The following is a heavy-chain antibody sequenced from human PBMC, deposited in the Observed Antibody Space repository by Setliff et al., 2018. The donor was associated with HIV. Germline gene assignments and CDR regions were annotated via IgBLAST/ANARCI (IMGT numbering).Heavy chain of an antibody. V-gene: IGHV1-2*06. J-gene: IGHJ3*02. CDR1: GYTFTGYF. Sequence: VASVKVSCKASGYTFTGYFIHWVRQAPGQGLEWVGRINPNSGDTNFAQKFQGRITMTRDTSISTAYLELNRLRSDDTAVYYRAREYDVLTGYYISAFDIWGQGTMVTVSS. CDR3: AREYDVLTGYYISAFDI. D-gene: IGHD3-9*01. CDR2: INPNSGDT.